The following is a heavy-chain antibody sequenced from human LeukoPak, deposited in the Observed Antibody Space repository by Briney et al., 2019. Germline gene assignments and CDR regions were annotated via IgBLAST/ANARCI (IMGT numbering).Heavy chain of an antibody. D-gene: IGHD5-18*01. CDR1: GFTFNSYG. V-gene: IGHV3-30*02. Sequence: PRGSLRLSCAASGFTFNSYGMHWVRQAPGKGLGWVAFIRYDGSNKYSAASVTGRFTIPRQNSKNTLYPQMNSLRAEDTAVYYCAKVTGYSYDYWGQGTLVTVSS. CDR3: AKVTGYSYDY. CDR2: IRYDGSNK. J-gene: IGHJ4*02.